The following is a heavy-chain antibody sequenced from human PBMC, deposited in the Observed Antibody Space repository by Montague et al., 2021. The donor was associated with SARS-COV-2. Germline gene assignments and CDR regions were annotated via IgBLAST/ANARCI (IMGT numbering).Heavy chain of an antibody. Sequence: SETLSLTCTVSVDSVTEGYLNWVRQAAVKGLEWIGFSNPYGDIHYNASLKSRVILSRDASKNQFSLTLTSVTAADTAVYYCAIGGDSAKCGIWGRGTLVTVSS. D-gene: IGHD2-21*01. CDR3: AIGGDSAKCGI. V-gene: IGHV4-4*07. CDR1: VDSVTEGY. J-gene: IGHJ3*02. CDR2: SNPYGDI.